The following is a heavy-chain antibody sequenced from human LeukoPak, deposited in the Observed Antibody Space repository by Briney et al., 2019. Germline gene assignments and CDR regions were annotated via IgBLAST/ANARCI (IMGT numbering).Heavy chain of an antibody. Sequence: SETLSLTCTVSGGSISSGGYYWSWIRQHPGKGLEWIGYIYYSGSTYYNPSLKSRVTISVDTSKNQFSLKLSSVTAADTAVYYCARSHVDTAMWDWFDPWGQGTLVTVSS. CDR3: ARSHVDTAMWDWFDP. V-gene: IGHV4-31*02. D-gene: IGHD5-18*01. J-gene: IGHJ5*02. CDR2: IYYSGST. CDR1: GGSISSGGYY.